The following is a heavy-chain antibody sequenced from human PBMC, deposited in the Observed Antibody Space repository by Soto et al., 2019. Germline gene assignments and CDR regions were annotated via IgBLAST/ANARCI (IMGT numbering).Heavy chain of an antibody. J-gene: IGHJ6*02. V-gene: IGHV1-2*04. CDR1: GYTFTGYY. Sequence: GASVKVSCKASGYTFTGYYMHWVRQAPGQGLEWMGWINPNSGGTNYAQKFQGWVTMTRDTSISTAYMELSRLRSDDTVVYYCARGTDGITMEGPGMDVWGQGTTVTVSS. CDR3: ARGTDGITMEGPGMDV. CDR2: INPNSGGT. D-gene: IGHD3-10*01.